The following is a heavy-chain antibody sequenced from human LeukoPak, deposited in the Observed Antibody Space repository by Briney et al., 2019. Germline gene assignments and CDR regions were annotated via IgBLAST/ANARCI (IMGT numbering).Heavy chain of an antibody. CDR1: GGSISSYY. Sequence: SETLSLTCTVSGGSISSYYWSWIRQPPGKGLEWIGEINHSGSTNYNPSLKSRVTISIDTSKNQFSLKLSSVTAADTALYYCARGPGTWYYYWGQGTLVTVSS. J-gene: IGHJ4*02. V-gene: IGHV4-34*01. D-gene: IGHD6-13*01. CDR2: INHSGST. CDR3: ARGPGTWYYY.